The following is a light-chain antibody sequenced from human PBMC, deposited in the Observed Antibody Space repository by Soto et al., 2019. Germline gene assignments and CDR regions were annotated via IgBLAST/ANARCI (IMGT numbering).Light chain of an antibody. V-gene: IGKV3D-15*01. CDR3: QQYNNWPRK. Sequence: IVLPHSPGTLSLSPGARAPLSCRASQSVSNNYLAWYQQKPGQAPRLLIYGASNRATGIPDRFSGSGSGTEFTLTISSLQSEDFAVYYCQQYNNWPRKFGQGTKVDIK. CDR1: QSVSNN. J-gene: IGKJ1*01. CDR2: GAS.